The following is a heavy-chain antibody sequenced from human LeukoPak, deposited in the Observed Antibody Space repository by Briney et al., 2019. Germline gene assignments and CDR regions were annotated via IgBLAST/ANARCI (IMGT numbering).Heavy chain of an antibody. CDR1: GFTFSSYS. V-gene: IGHV3-21*01. CDR2: ISSSSSYI. CDR3: ARGPRIRGIALRVFDY. Sequence: GGSLRLSCAASGFTFSSYSMNWVRQAPGKGLEWVSSISSSSSYIYYADSVKGRFTISRDNAKNSLYLQMNSLRAEDTAVYYCARGPRIRGIALRVFDYWGQGTLVTVSS. D-gene: IGHD6-13*01. J-gene: IGHJ4*02.